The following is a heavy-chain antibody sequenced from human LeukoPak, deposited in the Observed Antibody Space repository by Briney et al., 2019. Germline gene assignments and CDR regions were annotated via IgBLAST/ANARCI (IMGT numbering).Heavy chain of an antibody. CDR3: ARAGAMVRDYMDV. V-gene: IGHV3-20*04. CDR1: GFSFDDYG. Sequence: GGSLRLSCAASGFSFDDYGMSWVRQTPGKGLEWVAGINWNGGSTSYVDSVKGRITISRDNAKNSLYLQMNSLRSEDTALYYCARAGAMVRDYMDVWGKGTTVTVSS. CDR2: INWNGGST. D-gene: IGHD3-10*01. J-gene: IGHJ6*03.